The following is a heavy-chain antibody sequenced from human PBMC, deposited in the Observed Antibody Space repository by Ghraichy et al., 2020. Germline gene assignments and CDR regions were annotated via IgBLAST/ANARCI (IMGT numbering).Heavy chain of an antibody. V-gene: IGHV4-31*03. D-gene: IGHD3-16*01. Sequence: SETLSLTCTVSGGSVSSSGSYWSWIRQHPGKGLEWIGYIYYSGSTKYNPSLQSRASISVDTSNNQFSLKLSSVTAADTAVYYCTRDSWGARLDGGSYKYYGMDVWGQGSTVTVSS. CDR3: TRDSWGARLDGGSYKYYGMDV. CDR1: GGSVSSSGSY. J-gene: IGHJ6*02. CDR2: IYYSGST.